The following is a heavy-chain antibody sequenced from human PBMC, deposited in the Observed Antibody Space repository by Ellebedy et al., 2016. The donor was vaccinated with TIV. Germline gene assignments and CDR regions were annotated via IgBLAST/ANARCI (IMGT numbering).Heavy chain of an antibody. Sequence: GESLKISCAASGFTFRFYTMSWVRQAPGKGLEWVSATSGSGGSTYYADSVKGRFTISRDNSKHTLYLQMNSLKTEDTAVYYCTRDSLDVLTGYSFDYWGQGTLVTVSS. V-gene: IGHV3-23*01. CDR3: TRDSLDVLTGYSFDY. D-gene: IGHD3-9*01. J-gene: IGHJ4*02. CDR2: TSGSGGST. CDR1: GFTFRFYT.